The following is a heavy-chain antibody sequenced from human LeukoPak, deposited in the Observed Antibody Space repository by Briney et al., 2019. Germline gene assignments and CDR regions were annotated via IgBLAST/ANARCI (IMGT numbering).Heavy chain of an antibody. Sequence: PGGSLRLSCVASGFSFSTYSMIWVRQAPGKGLMWVSLISTDGKSTRYAESVKGRFTISRDNAKNALYLQMDILRVEDTALYFCVRDYQFIQEVWGQGTTVTVSS. CDR1: GFSFSTYS. J-gene: IGHJ6*02. CDR3: VRDYQFIQEV. D-gene: IGHD2-2*01. V-gene: IGHV3-74*01. CDR2: ISTDGKST.